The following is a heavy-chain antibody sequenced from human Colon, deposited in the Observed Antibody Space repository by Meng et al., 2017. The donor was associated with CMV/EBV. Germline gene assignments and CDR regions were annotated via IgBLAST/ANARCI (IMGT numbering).Heavy chain of an antibody. Sequence: GSLRLSCTVSGGSISSSSYYWGWIRQPPGTGLEWIGSIYYSGSTYYNPSLKSRVTISVDTSKNQFSLKLSSVTAADTAVYYCARGVVVHDYWGQGTLVTVSS. V-gene: IGHV4-39*07. J-gene: IGHJ4*02. CDR3: ARGVVVHDY. D-gene: IGHD3-22*01. CDR2: IYYSGST. CDR1: GGSISSSSYY.